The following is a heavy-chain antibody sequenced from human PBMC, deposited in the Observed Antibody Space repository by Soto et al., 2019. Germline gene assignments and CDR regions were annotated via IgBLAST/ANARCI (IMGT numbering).Heavy chain of an antibody. J-gene: IGHJ6*02. CDR3: ARGPLIYYGMDV. CDR2: IWYDGSNK. CDR1: GFTFSSYG. Sequence: GGSLRLSCAASGFTFSSYGMHWVRQAPGKGLEWVAVIWYDGSNKYYADSVKGRFTISRDNAKNTLYLQMNSLRAEDTAVYYCARGPLIYYGMDVWGQGTTVTVSS. V-gene: IGHV3-33*01.